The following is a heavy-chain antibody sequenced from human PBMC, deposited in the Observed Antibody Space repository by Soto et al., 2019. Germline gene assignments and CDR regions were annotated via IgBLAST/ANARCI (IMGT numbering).Heavy chain of an antibody. CDR1: GNTLSKLS. CDR2: FDPEERET. J-gene: IGHJ3*01. V-gene: IGHV1-24*01. CDR3: ANDLITWSGYYRHDAFDL. D-gene: IGHD3-3*01. Sequence: QVQLVQSGAEVKKPGASVKVSCKVSGNTLSKLSIHWGRQAPGKGLEWMGGFDPEERETIYAQNFQGRVTMTEDTSEDTAYMELRSLRSEDTAVYYCANDLITWSGYYRHDAFDLWGQGTMVTVSS.